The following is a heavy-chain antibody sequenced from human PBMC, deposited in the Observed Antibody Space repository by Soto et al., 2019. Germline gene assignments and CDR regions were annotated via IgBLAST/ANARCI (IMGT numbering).Heavy chain of an antibody. V-gene: IGHV1-69*13. CDR2: IIPIFGTA. J-gene: IGHJ6*02. Sequence: ASVKVSCKASGGTFSSYAISWVRQAPGQGLEWMGGIIPIFGTANYAQKFQGRVTITADESTSTAYMELSSLRSEDTAVYYCARDREIQLWGYGMDVWGQGTTVTVSS. CDR3: ARDREIQLWGYGMDV. D-gene: IGHD5-18*01. CDR1: GGTFSSYA.